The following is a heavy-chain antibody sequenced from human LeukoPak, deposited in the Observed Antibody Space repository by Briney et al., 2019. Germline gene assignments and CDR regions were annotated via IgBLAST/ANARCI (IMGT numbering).Heavy chain of an antibody. D-gene: IGHD2-2*03. CDR2: INPNSGDT. J-gene: IGHJ4*02. CDR1: GYTFTDYY. CDR3: ARDGSLDY. Sequence: ASVKVSCKASGYTFTDYYMHWMGQAPGQGPEWMGWINPNSGDTNYAQKFQGRVTMTRDTSISTAYMEVRSLTSDDTAVYYCARDGSLDYWGQGTRVTVSS. V-gene: IGHV1-2*02.